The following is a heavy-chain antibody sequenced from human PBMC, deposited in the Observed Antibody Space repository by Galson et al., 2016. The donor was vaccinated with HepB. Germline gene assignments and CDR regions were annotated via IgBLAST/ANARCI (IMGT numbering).Heavy chain of an antibody. J-gene: IGHJ2*01. D-gene: IGHD7-27*01. CDR2: ITWNSGAT. V-gene: IGHV3-9*01. CDR1: GFTFDDHA. Sequence: SLRLSCAASGFTFDDHAMHWVRQAPGRGLEWVARITWNSGATGYAASPSGRFTISRDNAKNSLSLHMSRLTAGDSAIYYCARDPGALTGTYQYFDLWGRGAPVTVSP. CDR3: ARDPGALTGTYQYFDL.